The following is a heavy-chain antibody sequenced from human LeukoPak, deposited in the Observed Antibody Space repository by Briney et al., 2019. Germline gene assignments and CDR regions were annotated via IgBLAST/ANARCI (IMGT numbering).Heavy chain of an antibody. CDR2: INPSGGST. V-gene: IGHV1-46*01. CDR1: GYTFTSYY. CDR3: ARNTPNYGDFDF. Sequence: ASVKVSCKASGYTFTSYYMYWVRQAPGQGLEWMGIINPSGGSTSYAQKFQGRVTMTRDTSTSTVYMELSSLRSDDTAIYYCARNTPNYGDFDFWGQGTLVTVSS. D-gene: IGHD4-17*01. J-gene: IGHJ4*02.